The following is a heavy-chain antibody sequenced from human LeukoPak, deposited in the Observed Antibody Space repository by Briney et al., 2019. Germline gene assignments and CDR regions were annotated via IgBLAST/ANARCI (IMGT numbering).Heavy chain of an antibody. V-gene: IGHV1-2*02. CDR1: GYTFTGYY. CDR2: INPNSGGT. Sequence: ASVKVSCKASGYTFTGYYMHWVRQAPGQGLEWMGWINPNSGGTNYAQKFQGRVTMSRDTSTSTVYMELSSLRSEDTAVYYCASALSSGWGFYYYYGMDVWGQGTTVTVSS. CDR3: ASALSSGWGFYYYYGMDV. D-gene: IGHD6-19*01. J-gene: IGHJ6*02.